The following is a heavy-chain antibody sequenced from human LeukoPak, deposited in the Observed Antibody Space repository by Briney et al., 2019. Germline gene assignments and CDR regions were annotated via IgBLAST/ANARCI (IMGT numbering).Heavy chain of an antibody. J-gene: IGHJ4*02. CDR3: TTDPPGPSDY. CDR2: IKDKTYGETK. Sequence: ETLSLTCAVYGGSFSGYYWSWVRQAPGKGLEWVGRIKDKTYGETKDYAAPVKGRFIISRDDSKNTLFLQMNSLETEDTAVYYCTTDPPGPSDYWGQGTLVTVSS. CDR1: GGSFSGYY. D-gene: IGHD7-27*01. V-gene: IGHV3-15*01.